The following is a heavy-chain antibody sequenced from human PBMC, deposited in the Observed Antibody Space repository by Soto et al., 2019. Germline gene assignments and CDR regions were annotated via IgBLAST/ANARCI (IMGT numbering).Heavy chain of an antibody. Sequence: EVQLVESGGGLVQPGGSLRLSCAASGFTFSSYSMNWVRQAPGKGLEWVSYISSSSSTIYYADSVKGRFTISRDNAKNSLYLQMNSLRAEDTAVYYCASGLERLRFGELFGALFAFDIWGQGTMVTVSS. D-gene: IGHD3-10*01. CDR1: GFTFSSYS. V-gene: IGHV3-48*01. CDR3: ASGLERLRFGELFGALFAFDI. CDR2: ISSSSSTI. J-gene: IGHJ3*02.